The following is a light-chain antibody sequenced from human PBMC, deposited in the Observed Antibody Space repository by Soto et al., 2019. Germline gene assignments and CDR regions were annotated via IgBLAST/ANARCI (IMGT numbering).Light chain of an antibody. J-gene: IGKJ4*01. CDR1: QSVSSSY. CDR3: QQYGSSPT. V-gene: IGKV3-20*01. CDR2: GAS. Sequence: EIVLTQSPGTLSLSPGERATLSCRASQSVSSSYLAWYQQKHGQAPRLLIYGASSRATGIPGRISGSGSGTDFTLTIRRLEPEDLAVYYCQQYGSSPTFGGGTKGEIK.